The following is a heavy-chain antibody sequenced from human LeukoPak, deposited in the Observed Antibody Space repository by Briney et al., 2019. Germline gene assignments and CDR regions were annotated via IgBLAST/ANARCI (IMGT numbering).Heavy chain of an antibody. V-gene: IGHV1-69*13. J-gene: IGHJ4*02. CDR2: IIPLFGTA. CDR1: GGIFTNYV. D-gene: IGHD3-10*01. CDR3: ARGGTYYYGSGSYYDY. Sequence: SVKVSCKASGGIFTNYVISWVRQAPGQGLEWLGGIIPLFGTAKYAQRFQDRVTITADESTTTGYMELGSLRSEDTAVYYCARGGTYYYGSGSYYDYWGQGTLVTVSS.